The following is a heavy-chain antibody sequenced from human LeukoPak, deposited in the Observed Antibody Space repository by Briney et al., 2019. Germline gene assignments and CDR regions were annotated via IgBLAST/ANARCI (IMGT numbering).Heavy chain of an antibody. CDR1: GYTFTSYY. D-gene: IGHD6-13*01. V-gene: IGHV1-46*01. CDR3: ARRGAAAGTLDY. CDR2: INPSGGST. Sequence: ASVKVSCKASGYTFTSYYMHWVLQAPGQGLEWMGIINPSGGSTSYAQKFQGRVTMTRDTSTSTVYMELSSLRSEDTAVYYCARRGAAAGTLDYWGQGTLVTVSS. J-gene: IGHJ4*02.